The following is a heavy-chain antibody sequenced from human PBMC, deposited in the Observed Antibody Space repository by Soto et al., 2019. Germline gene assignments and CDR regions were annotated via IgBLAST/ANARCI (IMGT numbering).Heavy chain of an antibody. J-gene: IGHJ4*02. CDR1: GGSITNYY. D-gene: IGHD2-8*02. CDR3: ARDKITGLFDY. V-gene: IGHV4-59*12. Sequence: SETLSLTCTVSGGSITNYYWSWIRQPPGKGLEWIGYIFYSGSTNYNPSLKSRVTISVDTSKNQFSLKLTSVTAADTAVYYCARDKITGLFDYWGQGTLVTVSS. CDR2: IFYSGST.